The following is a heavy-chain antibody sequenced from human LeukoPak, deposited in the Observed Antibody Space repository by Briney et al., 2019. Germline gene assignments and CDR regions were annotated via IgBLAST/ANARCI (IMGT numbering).Heavy chain of an antibody. J-gene: IGHJ3*02. Sequence: GGSLRLSCAASGFTFSSYSMNWVRQAPGKGLEWVSSISSSSSYIYYADSVKGRFTISRDNAKNSLYLQMNSLRAEDTAVYYCARKLRYFDWSILIAFDIWGQGTMVTVSS. D-gene: IGHD3-9*01. V-gene: IGHV3-21*01. CDR2: ISSSSSYI. CDR3: ARKLRYFDWSILIAFDI. CDR1: GFTFSSYS.